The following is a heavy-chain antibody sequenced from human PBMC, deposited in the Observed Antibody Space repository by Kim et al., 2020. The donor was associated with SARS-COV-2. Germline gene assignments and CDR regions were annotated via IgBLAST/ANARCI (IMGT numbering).Heavy chain of an antibody. D-gene: IGHD2-15*01. CDR1: GFTFSSYS. Sequence: GGSLRLSCAASGFTFSSYSMNWVRQAPGKGLEWVSSISSSSSYIYYADSVKGRFTISRDNAKNSLYLQMNSLRAEDTAVYYCARDGGGNPYYYYGMDVWGQGTTVTVSS. J-gene: IGHJ6*02. CDR2: ISSSSSYI. V-gene: IGHV3-21*01. CDR3: ARDGGGNPYYYYGMDV.